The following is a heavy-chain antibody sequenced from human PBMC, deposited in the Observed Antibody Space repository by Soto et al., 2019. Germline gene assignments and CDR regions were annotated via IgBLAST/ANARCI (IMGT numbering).Heavy chain of an antibody. CDR1: GFPFSSYS. CDR2: VNGDGSEK. V-gene: IGHV3-7*01. J-gene: IGHJ4*02. CDR3: AKWGGARSDY. Sequence: EVKLLESGGGLVRPGGSLRLSCVASGFPFSSYSMSWVRQAPGKGLEWVANVNGDGSEKYYVDSVKSRFPVSRDNAKNSLYLQMTSRRAEDTAVYYCAKWGGARSDYWGQGTLVTVAS. D-gene: IGHD1-26*01.